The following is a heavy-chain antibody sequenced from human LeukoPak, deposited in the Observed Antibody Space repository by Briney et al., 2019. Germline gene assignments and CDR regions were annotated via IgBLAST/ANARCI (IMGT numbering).Heavy chain of an antibody. Sequence: PGGSLRLSCAACGFTVSSNYMTWVRQAPGKGLEWVSLISRGGTTYYAGSVKGRFTISRDNSKNTLFLQMDSLRAEDTAVYYCARSSYFSMVRGGVLCGFDYWGQGTLVTVSS. CDR3: ARSSYFSMVRGGVLCGFDY. J-gene: IGHJ4*02. CDR2: ISRGGTT. CDR1: GFTVSSNY. V-gene: IGHV3-53*05. D-gene: IGHD3-10*01.